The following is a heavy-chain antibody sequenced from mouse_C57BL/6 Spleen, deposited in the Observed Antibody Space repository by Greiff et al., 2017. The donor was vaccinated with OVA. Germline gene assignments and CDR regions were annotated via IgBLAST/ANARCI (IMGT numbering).Heavy chain of an antibody. V-gene: IGHV1-74*01. CDR2: IHPSDSDT. J-gene: IGHJ1*03. CDR1: GYTFTSYW. Sequence: QVQLQQPGADLVKPGASVKVSCKASGYTFTSYWMHWVKQRPGQGLEWIGRIHPSDSDTNYNPKFKGKATLSVDKSYSSAYMQLSSLTSEDSAVYYCAIPSYYYGSIYWYFDVWGTGTTVTVSS. D-gene: IGHD1-1*01. CDR3: AIPSYYYGSIYWYFDV.